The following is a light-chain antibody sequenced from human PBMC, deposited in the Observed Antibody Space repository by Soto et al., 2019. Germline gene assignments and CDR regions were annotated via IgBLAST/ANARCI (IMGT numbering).Light chain of an antibody. V-gene: IGLV2-14*01. Sequence: QSALTQPASVSGSPGQSITISCTGTSSDVGGYNYVSWYQQHPGKAPKLMIYDVSNRPSGVSNRFSGSKSGNTASLTISGLQAEDEADYSCSSYTSSITRVFGGGTKLTVL. CDR3: SSYTSSITRV. CDR1: SSDVGGYNY. J-gene: IGLJ2*01. CDR2: DVS.